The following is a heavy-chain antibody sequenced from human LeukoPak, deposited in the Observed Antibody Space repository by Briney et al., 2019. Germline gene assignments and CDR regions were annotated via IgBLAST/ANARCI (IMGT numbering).Heavy chain of an antibody. CDR2: IHYSGST. CDR1: GASISSYN. D-gene: IGHD4-17*01. CDR3: ARGSYVDYSKYYFDS. Sequence: SETLSLTCTVFGASISSYNWNWIRQSPGKGLEWIGYIHYSGSTNYNPSLRGRVTISLDSSKIQFSLKLSSVTPAGTAVYYCARGSYVDYSKYYFDSWGQGTLVTVSS. J-gene: IGHJ4*02. V-gene: IGHV4-59*01.